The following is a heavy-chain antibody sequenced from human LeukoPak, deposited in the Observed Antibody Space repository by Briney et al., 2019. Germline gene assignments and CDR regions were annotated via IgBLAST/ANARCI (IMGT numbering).Heavy chain of an antibody. D-gene: IGHD3-10*01. CDR2: ISAYNGNT. V-gene: IGHV1-18*04. CDR3: ARDGGNYYGSGSYYTRYYYYYMDV. Sequence: GESLKISCKGSGYSFTSYWIGWVRQAPGQGLEWMGWISAYNGNTNYAQKLQGRVTMTTDTSTSTAYMELRSLRSEDTAVYYCARDGGNYYGSGSYYTRYYYYYMDVWGKGTTVTISS. J-gene: IGHJ6*03. CDR1: GYSFTSYW.